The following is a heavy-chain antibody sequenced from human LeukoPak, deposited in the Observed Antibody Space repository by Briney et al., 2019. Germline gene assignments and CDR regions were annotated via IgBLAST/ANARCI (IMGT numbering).Heavy chain of an antibody. CDR3: ALFYSSSHPFDY. V-gene: IGHV1-18*01. D-gene: IGHD6-6*01. CDR1: GHTFTTYG. J-gene: IGHJ4*02. Sequence: GASVKVSCKASGHTFTTYGISWVRQAPGQGLEWMGWISAFNGNTSYAQNFQGRVTMTTDTPTSTAYMELRSLRSDDTAVYYCALFYSSSHPFDYWGQGTLVTVSS. CDR2: ISAFNGNT.